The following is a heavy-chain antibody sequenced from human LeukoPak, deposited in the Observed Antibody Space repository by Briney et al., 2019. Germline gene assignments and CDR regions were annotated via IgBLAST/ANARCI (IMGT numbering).Heavy chain of an antibody. V-gene: IGHV4-59*01. D-gene: IGHD3-10*01. CDR1: SGFISSYY. Sequence: ASETLSLTCSVSSGFISSYYWTWIRQSPGKGLEWIGYIYYTGGTSYNPSLQSRVTISVDTSKNQFSLRLNSVTAADTAVYYCARLHHDYGSGTYGGAYNYYMDVWGKGTTVTVSS. J-gene: IGHJ6*03. CDR2: IYYTGGT. CDR3: ARLHHDYGSGTYGGAYNYYMDV.